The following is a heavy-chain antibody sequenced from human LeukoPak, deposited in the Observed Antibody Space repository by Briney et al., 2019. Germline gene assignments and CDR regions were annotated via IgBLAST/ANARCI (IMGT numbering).Heavy chain of an antibody. Sequence: GGSLRLSCAASGFTFSSYWMHWVRQAPGKGLVWVSRINSDGSSTSYADSVKGRFTISRDNAKSTLYLQMNSLRAEDTAVYYCARERWELPDWFDPWGQGTLVTVSS. CDR3: ARERWELPDWFDP. CDR1: GFTFSSYW. D-gene: IGHD1-26*01. V-gene: IGHV3-74*01. J-gene: IGHJ5*02. CDR2: INSDGSST.